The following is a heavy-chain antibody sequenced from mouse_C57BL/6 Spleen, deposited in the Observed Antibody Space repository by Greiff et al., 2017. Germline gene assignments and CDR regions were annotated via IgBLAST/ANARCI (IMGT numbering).Heavy chain of an antibody. D-gene: IGHD2-12*01. CDR2: IRLKSDNYAT. J-gene: IGHJ3*01. V-gene: IGHV6-3*01. CDR1: GFTFSNYW. Sequence: EVKLVESGEGSVQPGGSMKLSCVASGFTFSNYWMNWVRQSPEKGLEWVAQIRLKSDNYATHYAESVKGRFTISRDDSKSSVYLQMNNLRAEDTGIYYCTGSSWFAYWGQGTLVTVSA. CDR3: TGSSWFAY.